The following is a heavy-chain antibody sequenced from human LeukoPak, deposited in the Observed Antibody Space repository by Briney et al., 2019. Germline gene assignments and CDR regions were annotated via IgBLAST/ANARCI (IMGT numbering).Heavy chain of an antibody. Sequence: PGGSLRLPCAASGFTFSTYEMNWVRQAPGKGLEWLSYITGSGSTKYYADSVRGRFTISRDNSKNSLYLQINSLRAEDTAVYYCARLLDISDHWGQGTLVTVSS. D-gene: IGHD3-22*01. V-gene: IGHV3-48*03. CDR3: ARLLDISDH. J-gene: IGHJ4*02. CDR1: GFTFSTYE. CDR2: ITGSGSTK.